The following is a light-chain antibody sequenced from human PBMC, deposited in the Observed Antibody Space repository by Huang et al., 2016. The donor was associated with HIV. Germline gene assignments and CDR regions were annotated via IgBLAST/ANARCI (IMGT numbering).Light chain of an antibody. CDR3: QQYNNWPWT. CDR2: GAS. Sequence: EIVMTQSPATLSVSPGERATLSCRASQSVSSNLVWYQQKPGQAPRGVIYGASIRATGIPARFSGSGSGTEFTLTISSLQSEDFAVYYCQQYNNWPWTFGQGTKVEIK. J-gene: IGKJ1*01. V-gene: IGKV3-15*01. CDR1: QSVSSN.